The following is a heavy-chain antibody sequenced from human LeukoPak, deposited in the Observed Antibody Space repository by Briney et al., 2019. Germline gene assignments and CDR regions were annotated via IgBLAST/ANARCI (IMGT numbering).Heavy chain of an antibody. D-gene: IGHD6-6*01. CDR3: ARGSIAARNFDY. CDR1: GGSIRSFY. V-gene: IGHV4-59*12. J-gene: IGHJ4*02. CDR2: IYYSGST. Sequence: SETLSLTCSVSGGSIRSFYWSWIRQPPGKGLEWIGYIYYSGSTNYNPSLWSRVTISIDTSKNQFSLKLSSVTAADTAVYYCARGSIAARNFDYWGQGTLVTVSS.